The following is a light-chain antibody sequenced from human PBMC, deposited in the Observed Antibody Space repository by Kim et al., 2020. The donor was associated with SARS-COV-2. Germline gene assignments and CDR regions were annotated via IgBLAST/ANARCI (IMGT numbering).Light chain of an antibody. CDR3: QSYDSSKGNWV. J-gene: IGLJ3*02. V-gene: IGLV6-57*03. CDR2: EDN. Sequence: VTTACTRIRGSIASNYVQWYQQRPGSAPTTVIYEDNQRPSGVPDRFSGSIDSSSNSASLTISGLKTEDEADYYCQSYDSSKGNWVFGGGTQLTVL. CDR1: RGSIASNY.